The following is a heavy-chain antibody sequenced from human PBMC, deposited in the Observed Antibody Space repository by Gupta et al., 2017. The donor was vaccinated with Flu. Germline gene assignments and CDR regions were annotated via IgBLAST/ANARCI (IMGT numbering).Heavy chain of an antibody. J-gene: IGHJ4*02. Sequence: QLQLQESGPGLVKPSETLSLTCTVSGGSISSSSYYWGWIRQPPGKGLEWIGSIYYGGITYYNPSLKSRVTISVDKSKNQFSLKLSSVTAADTAVYYCARLRTDRPDYWGQGTLVTVSS. CDR3: ARLRTDRPDY. CDR2: IYYGGIT. CDR1: GGSISSSSYY. V-gene: IGHV4-39*01. D-gene: IGHD1-14*01.